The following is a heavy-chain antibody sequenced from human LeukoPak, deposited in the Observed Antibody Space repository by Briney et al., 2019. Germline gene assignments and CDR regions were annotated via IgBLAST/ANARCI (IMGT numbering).Heavy chain of an antibody. J-gene: IGHJ5*02. D-gene: IGHD1-14*01. Sequence: GASVKVSCKASGYRFTSYDINWVRQATGQGLEWMGWMNPNSGNTSYEHKFQGRVTMTRNNSISTADMELSSLTSGDTAVYDCARASTEPNLFDPWGQGTLVTVSS. CDR3: ARASTEPNLFDP. V-gene: IGHV1-8*01. CDR2: MNPNSGNT. CDR1: GYRFTSYD.